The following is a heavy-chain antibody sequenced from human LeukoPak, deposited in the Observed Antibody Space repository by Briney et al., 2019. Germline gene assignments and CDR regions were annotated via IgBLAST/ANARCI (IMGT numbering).Heavy chain of an antibody. V-gene: IGHV3-21*01. J-gene: IGHJ6*02. CDR1: GFTFSSYS. D-gene: IGHD2-15*01. CDR3: AKVAPGGYCSGGSCYLPYYYYYGMDV. Sequence: GGSLRLSCAASGFTFSSYSMNWVRQAPGKGLEWVSSISSSSSYIYYADSVKGRFTISRDNAKNSLYLQMNSLRAEDTAVYYCAKVAPGGYCSGGSCYLPYYYYYGMDVWGQGTTVTVSS. CDR2: ISSSSSYI.